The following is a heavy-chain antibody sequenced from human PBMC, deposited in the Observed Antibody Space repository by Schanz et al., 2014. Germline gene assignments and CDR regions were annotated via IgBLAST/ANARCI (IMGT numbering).Heavy chain of an antibody. D-gene: IGHD4-17*01. Sequence: QVQLVQSGADVKKPGSSVRVSCKASGGTFSRLTFSWVRQAPGQGLEWMGRVIPILGVTHYAQKFQGRVTITADKSTPTAYMELNSLNSDDTAVYYCASLDYADSVSWGQGTLVTVSS. CDR1: GGTFSRLT. CDR3: ASLDYADSVS. J-gene: IGHJ5*02. CDR2: VIPILGVT. V-gene: IGHV1-69*02.